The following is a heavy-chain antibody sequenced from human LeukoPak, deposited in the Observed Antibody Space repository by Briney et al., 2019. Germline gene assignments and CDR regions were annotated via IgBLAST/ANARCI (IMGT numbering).Heavy chain of an antibody. CDR3: ARSSRDGSGFDY. V-gene: IGHV1-58*01. J-gene: IGHJ4*02. Sequence: SVKVSCKASGFTFTSSAVQWVRQARGQRLEWIGWIVVGSGNTNYAQKFQERVTITRDMSTSTAYMELSSLRSEDTAVYYCARSSRDGSGFDYWGQGTLVTVSS. D-gene: IGHD3-10*01. CDR1: GFTFTSSA. CDR2: IVVGSGNT.